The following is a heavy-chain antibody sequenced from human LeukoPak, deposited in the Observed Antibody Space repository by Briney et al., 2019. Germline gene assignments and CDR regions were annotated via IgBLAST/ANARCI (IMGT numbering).Heavy chain of an antibody. V-gene: IGHV4-59*01. D-gene: IGHD6-19*01. CDR3: AREGVAGNYRFDP. Sequence: PSETLSLTCTVSGGSISSYYWSWIRQPPGKGLEWIGYICYSGSTNYNPSLKSRVTISVDTSKNQFSLKLSSVTAADTAVYYCAREGVAGNYRFDPWGQGTLVTVSS. CDR1: GGSISSYY. J-gene: IGHJ5*02. CDR2: ICYSGST.